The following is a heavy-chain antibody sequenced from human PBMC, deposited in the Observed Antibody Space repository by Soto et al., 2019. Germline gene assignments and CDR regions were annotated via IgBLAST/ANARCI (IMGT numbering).Heavy chain of an antibody. CDR3: ARALGYCSGGSC. CDR1: GYTFTSYD. D-gene: IGHD2-15*01. CDR2: MNPNSGNT. J-gene: IGHJ3*01. Sequence: RPSVKVSYKASGYTFTSYDINWVRQATGQGLEWMGWMNPNSGNTGYAQKFQGRVTMTRNTSISTAYMELSSLRSEDTAVYYCARALGYCSGGSCWGQGTMVTVSS. V-gene: IGHV1-8*01.